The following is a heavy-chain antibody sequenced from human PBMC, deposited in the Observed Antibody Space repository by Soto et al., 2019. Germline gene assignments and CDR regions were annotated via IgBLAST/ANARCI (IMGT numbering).Heavy chain of an antibody. CDR1: GFTFNSYA. J-gene: IGHJ4*02. V-gene: IGHV3-23*01. CDR2: LSHSATNI. Sequence: EVHLSESGGGLVQPGGSLRLSCAASGFTFNSYAMSWVRQAPGKGLHWVSALSHSATNIFYADSVRGRFTISRDNSKNTLSLQINSLRAEDTAIYYCVKSAGDQWMFDYWGQGILVTVSS. D-gene: IGHD5-12*01. CDR3: VKSAGDQWMFDY.